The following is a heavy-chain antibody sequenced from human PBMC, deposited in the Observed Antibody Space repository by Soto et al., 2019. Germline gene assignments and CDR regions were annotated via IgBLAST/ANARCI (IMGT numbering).Heavy chain of an antibody. J-gene: IGHJ5*02. D-gene: IGHD4-17*01. CDR2: IIPILGIA. V-gene: IGHV1-69*04. CDR1: GGTFSNYA. Sequence: QVQLVQSGAEVKKPGSSVKVSCKASGGTFSNYAITWVRQSPGQGLEWMGRIIPILGIANYAQKFQGRVTITADKSKRTAYMELSSLSSEDTAVYYCARESTSPTVTTLYNWFDPWGQGTLVTVSS. CDR3: ARESTSPTVTTLYNWFDP.